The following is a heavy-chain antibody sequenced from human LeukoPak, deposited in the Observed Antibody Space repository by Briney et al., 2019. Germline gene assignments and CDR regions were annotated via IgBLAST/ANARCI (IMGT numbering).Heavy chain of an antibody. CDR3: ARQDMEVPPATPDN. Sequence: SETLSLTCTVSGGSISSSSYYWGWIRQPPGKGLEWIGSIYYTGRTYCNPSLKSRVTISVDTSKNQFSLKLNSVTAADTAVYYCARQDMEVPPATPDNWGQGTLVTVSS. CDR1: GGSISSSSYY. CDR2: IYYTGRT. J-gene: IGHJ4*02. D-gene: IGHD2-2*01. V-gene: IGHV4-39*01.